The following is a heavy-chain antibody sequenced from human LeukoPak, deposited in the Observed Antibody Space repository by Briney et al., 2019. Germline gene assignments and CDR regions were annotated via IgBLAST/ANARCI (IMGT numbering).Heavy chain of an antibody. Sequence: PGGSLRVSCVASGFTFSSYWMHWVRQAPGKGLVWVSRINSDGSSTSYADFVKGRFAISRDSAKNTLYPQMNSLKAEDTAVYYCARGGSSGWNDNWGQGTLVTVSS. CDR2: INSDGSST. D-gene: IGHD6-19*01. CDR1: GFTFSSYW. J-gene: IGHJ4*02. CDR3: ARGGSSGWNDN. V-gene: IGHV3-74*01.